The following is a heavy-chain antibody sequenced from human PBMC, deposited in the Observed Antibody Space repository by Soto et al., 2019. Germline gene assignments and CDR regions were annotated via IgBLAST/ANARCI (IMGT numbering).Heavy chain of an antibody. CDR2: IKQDGGQK. CDR1: RFTFSNAR. CDR3: ARIGYSSSSLDY. J-gene: IGHJ4*02. V-gene: IGHV3-7*03. Sequence: GGSLRLSCAASRFTFSNARMSWVRQAPGKGLEWVANIKQDGGQKYYVDSVKGRFTISRDNARNSVYLQINSLRAEDTAMYYCARIGYSSSSLDYWGLGTLVTVSS. D-gene: IGHD6-6*01.